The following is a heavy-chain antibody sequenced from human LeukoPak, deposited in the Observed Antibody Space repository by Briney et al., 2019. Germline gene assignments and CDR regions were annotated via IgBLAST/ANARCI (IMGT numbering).Heavy chain of an antibody. CDR2: IRYDGSNK. V-gene: IGHV3-30*02. CDR3: AKSSSSSCPQD. D-gene: IGHD2-15*01. J-gene: IGHJ1*01. CDR1: ELTSSNYG. Sequence: PGGSLRLSCAAAELTSSNYGMHWVRQAPGKGLEWVAVIRYDGSNKYYADFVKGRFTISRDNSKNTLYLQMNSLTAEDTAMYYCAKSSSSSCPQDWGQGTLVTVSS.